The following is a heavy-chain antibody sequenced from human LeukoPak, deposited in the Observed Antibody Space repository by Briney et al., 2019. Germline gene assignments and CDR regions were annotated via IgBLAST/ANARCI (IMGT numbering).Heavy chain of an antibody. J-gene: IGHJ4*02. Sequence: SETLSLTCTVSGGSISSYNWSWIRQPAGKGLEWIGRIYTSGSTNFNPSLKSRVTISVDTSKNQFSLKLSSVTAADTAVYYCARGESGSSWFDYWGQGTLVTVSS. CDR3: ARGESGSSWFDY. CDR1: GGSISSYN. CDR2: IYTSGST. D-gene: IGHD6-13*01. V-gene: IGHV4-4*07.